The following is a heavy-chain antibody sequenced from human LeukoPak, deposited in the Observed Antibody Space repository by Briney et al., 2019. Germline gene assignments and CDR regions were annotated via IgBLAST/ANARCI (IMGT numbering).Heavy chain of an antibody. D-gene: IGHD3-10*01. CDR2: INPSGGST. V-gene: IGHV1-46*01. CDR3: ARGGGQRDKRGKGDY. CDR1: GYTFTSYY. J-gene: IGHJ4*02. Sequence: ASVKVSCXASGYTFTSYYMHWVRQATGQGLEWMGIINPSGGSTSYAQKFQGRVTMTRDTSTSTVYMELSSLRSEDTAVYYCARGGGQRDKRGKGDYWGQGTLVTVSS.